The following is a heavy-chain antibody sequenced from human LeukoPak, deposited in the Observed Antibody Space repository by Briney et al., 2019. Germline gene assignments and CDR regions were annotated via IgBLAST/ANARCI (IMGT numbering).Heavy chain of an antibody. V-gene: IGHV3-23*01. J-gene: IGHJ6*03. CDR3: AKAFYSSSPYYMDV. CDR1: GFTFSRYW. Sequence: PGGSLRLSCAASGFTFSRYWMHWVRQVPGKGLVWVSAISGSGDNTYYADSVKGRFTISRDNSKNTLYLQMNSLRAEDTAVYYCAKAFYSSSPYYMDVWGKGTTVTVSS. D-gene: IGHD6-6*01. CDR2: ISGSGDNT.